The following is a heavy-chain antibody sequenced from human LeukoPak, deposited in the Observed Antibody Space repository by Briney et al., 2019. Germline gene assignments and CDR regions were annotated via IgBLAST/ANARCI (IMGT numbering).Heavy chain of an antibody. D-gene: IGHD1-20*01. J-gene: IGHJ4*02. V-gene: IGHV3-7*01. CDR1: GFTFSTYN. CDR3: ARDTLHNWNY. CDR2: IKQDGSEK. Sequence: GGSLRLSCAASGFTFSTYNMNWVRHAPGKGLEWVANIKQDGSEKHYVDSVKGRFTISRDNAKNSLYLQMNSLRAEDTAVYYCARDTLHNWNYWGQGTLATVSS.